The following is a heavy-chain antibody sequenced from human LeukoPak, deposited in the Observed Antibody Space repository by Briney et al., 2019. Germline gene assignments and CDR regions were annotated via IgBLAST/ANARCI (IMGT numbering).Heavy chain of an antibody. CDR2: IYTSGST. J-gene: IGHJ3*02. V-gene: IGHV4-39*07. Sequence: SETLSLTCTVSGGSISSSSYYWGWIRQPPGKGLEWIGRIYTSGSTNYNPSLKSRVTMSVDTSKNQFSLKLSSVTAADTAVYYCARVSPYYGSGSYPAFDIWGQGTMVTVSS. CDR1: GGSISSSSYY. CDR3: ARVSPYYGSGSYPAFDI. D-gene: IGHD3-10*01.